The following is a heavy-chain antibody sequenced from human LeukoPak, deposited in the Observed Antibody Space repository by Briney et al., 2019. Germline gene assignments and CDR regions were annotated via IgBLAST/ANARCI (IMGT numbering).Heavy chain of an antibody. D-gene: IGHD2-15*01. V-gene: IGHV4-39*07. J-gene: IGHJ6*03. CDR2: IYYSGST. CDR3: ARGYCSGGSCYSYYYYNCMDV. CDR1: GGSISSSSYY. Sequence: SETLSLTCTVSGGSISSSSYYWGWIRQPPGKGLEWIGSIYYSGSTYYNPSLKSRVTISVDTSKNQFSLKLSSVTAADTAVYYCARGYCSGGSCYSYYYYNCMDVWGKGTTVTVSS.